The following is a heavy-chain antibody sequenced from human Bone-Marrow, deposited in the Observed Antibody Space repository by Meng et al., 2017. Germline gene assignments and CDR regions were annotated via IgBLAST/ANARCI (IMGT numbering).Heavy chain of an antibody. D-gene: IGHD4-17*01. J-gene: IGHJ4*02. CDR2: TYYRAKWYN. Sequence: SETLSLTCALYGDSVSSNSAACNWTRHSPSRGLEWLARTYYRAKWYNDYAVYVTSRITIKPDTSKNQFSLQLNSVTPEDTAVYYCASDMTTLNFDYWGQGTMVTVSS. CDR1: GDSVSSNSAA. V-gene: IGHV6-1*01. CDR3: ASDMTTLNFDY.